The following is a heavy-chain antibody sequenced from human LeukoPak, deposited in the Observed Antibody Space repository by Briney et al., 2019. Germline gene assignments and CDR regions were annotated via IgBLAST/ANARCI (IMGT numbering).Heavy chain of an antibody. CDR1: GGSISSYH. CDR3: ARGRYNWNPYYYYMDV. CDR2: IYTSGST. D-gene: IGHD1-20*01. J-gene: IGHJ6*03. V-gene: IGHV4-4*07. Sequence: SETLSLTCTVSGGSISSYHWSWIRQPAGKGLEWIGRIYTSGSTNYNPSLKSRVTMSVDTSKNQFSLKLSSVTAADTAVYYCARGRYNWNPYYYYMDVWGKGTTVTVSS.